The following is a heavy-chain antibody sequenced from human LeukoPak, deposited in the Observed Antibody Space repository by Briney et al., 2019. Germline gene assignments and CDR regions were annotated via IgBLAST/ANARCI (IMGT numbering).Heavy chain of an antibody. D-gene: IGHD1-26*01. CDR2: INHSGST. V-gene: IGHV4-34*01. CDR3: ARRAGDTTNVDS. CDR1: GGSFSGYY. J-gene: IGHJ4*02. Sequence: PSETLSLTCAVYGGSFSGYYWSWIRQPPGKGLEWIGEINHSGSTNYNPSLKSRVTISVDTSKNQFSLRLNSVTAADTAVYFCARRAGDTTNVDSWGQGTLVTVSS.